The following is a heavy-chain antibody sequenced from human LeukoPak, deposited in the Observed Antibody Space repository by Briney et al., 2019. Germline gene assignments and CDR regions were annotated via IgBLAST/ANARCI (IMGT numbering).Heavy chain of an antibody. V-gene: IGHV3-7*05. Sequence: GGSLRPSCAASGFTFSSYWMSWVRQAPGRGLEWVANIQQFGSEKNYVDSVKGRFTISRDNAKNSLYLQMNSLRAEDTAVYYCARDEAAVRFDYWGQGTLVTVSS. CDR2: IQQFGSEK. J-gene: IGHJ4*02. CDR1: GFTFSSYW. CDR3: ARDEAAVRFDY. D-gene: IGHD6-13*01.